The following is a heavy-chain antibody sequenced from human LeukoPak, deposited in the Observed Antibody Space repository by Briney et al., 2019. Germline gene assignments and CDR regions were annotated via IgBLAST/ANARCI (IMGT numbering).Heavy chain of an antibody. D-gene: IGHD6-13*01. Sequence: ASVKVSCKASGYTFTGYYMHWVRQAPGQGLEWMGRINPNSGGTNYAQKFQGRVTMTRDTSISTAYMGLSRLRSDDTAVYYCARDRIGGGYSSSWVEGNWFDPWGQGTLVTVSS. V-gene: IGHV1-2*06. CDR3: ARDRIGGGYSSSWVEGNWFDP. J-gene: IGHJ5*02. CDR2: INPNSGGT. CDR1: GYTFTGYY.